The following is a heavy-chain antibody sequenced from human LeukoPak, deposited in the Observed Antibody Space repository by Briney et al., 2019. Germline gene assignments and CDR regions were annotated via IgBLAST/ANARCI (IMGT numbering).Heavy chain of an antibody. CDR2: INHSGST. V-gene: IGHV4-34*01. D-gene: IGHD2-15*01. Sequence: SETLSLTCAVSGGSFSGYYWSWIRQPPGKGLEWIGAINHSGSTNYNPSLKSRVTISLDTSKKQFSLKLSSVTAADTAVYYCARHTRPGCGGSENAFDIWGQGTMVTVSS. J-gene: IGHJ3*02. CDR3: ARHTRPGCGGSENAFDI. CDR1: GGSFSGYY.